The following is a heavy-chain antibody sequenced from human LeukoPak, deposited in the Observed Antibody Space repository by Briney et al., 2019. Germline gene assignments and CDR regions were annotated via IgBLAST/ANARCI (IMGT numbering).Heavy chain of an antibody. J-gene: IGHJ5*02. Sequence: SETLSLTCTVSGGSISSSSYYWGWIRQPPGKGLEWIGSIYYSGSTYYNPSLKSRVTISVDTSKNQFSLKLSSVTAADTAVYYCARVSSSSWYRSDWFDPWGQGTLVTVSS. V-gene: IGHV4-39*01. CDR2: IYYSGST. D-gene: IGHD6-13*01. CDR1: GGSISSSSYY. CDR3: ARVSSSSWYRSDWFDP.